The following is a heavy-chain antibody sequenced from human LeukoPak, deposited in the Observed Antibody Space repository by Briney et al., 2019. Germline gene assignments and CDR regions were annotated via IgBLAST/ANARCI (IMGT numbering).Heavy chain of an antibody. CDR1: SLAFNRYD. CDR3: AKDDWGGPDY. V-gene: IGHV3-30*02. Sequence: GGPQSLLCTPCSLAFNRYDVLGVREAPGKGREWVTFTPHDGSNVYYADSVKGRFTISRDNSKNTLYLQMNSLRAEDTAVYYCAKDDWGGPDYWGQGTLVTVSS. J-gene: IGHJ4*02. CDR2: TPHDGSNV. D-gene: IGHD3-9*01.